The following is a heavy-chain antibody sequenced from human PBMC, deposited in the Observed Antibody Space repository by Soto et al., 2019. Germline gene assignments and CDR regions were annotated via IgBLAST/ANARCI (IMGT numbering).Heavy chain of an antibody. Sequence: QVQLQESGPGLVKPSETLSLTCTISGGFISNYYWSWIRQPPGKGLEWIGYIYYSGSTNYNPSFKSLVTISLEMSKNQFSLKLSSVTAADTAVYYCARHRNYESDGYNYWDGAFDSWGQGILVTVSS. V-gene: IGHV4-59*08. D-gene: IGHD3-22*01. CDR1: GGFISNYY. CDR2: IYYSGST. J-gene: IGHJ5*01. CDR3: ARHRNYESDGYNYWDGAFDS.